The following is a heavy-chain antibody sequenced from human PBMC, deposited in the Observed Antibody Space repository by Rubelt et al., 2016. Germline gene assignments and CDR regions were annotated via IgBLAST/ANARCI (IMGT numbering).Heavy chain of an antibody. CDR1: GFTFSTYS. Sequence: EVQLVESGGGLVKPGGSLRLSCAASGFTFSTYSMNWVRQAPGKGLEWVSSVSSSSSYIYYADSVKGRFTISRDNAKNSLYLQMNSLREEETAVYYCARDSRAFGVVIIYYFESWGQGTLVTVSS. V-gene: IGHV3-21*01. CDR2: VSSSSSYI. D-gene: IGHD3-3*01. J-gene: IGHJ4*02. CDR3: ARDSRAFGVVIIYYFES.